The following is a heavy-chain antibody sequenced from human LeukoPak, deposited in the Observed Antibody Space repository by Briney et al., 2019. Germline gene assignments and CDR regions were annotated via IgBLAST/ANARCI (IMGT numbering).Heavy chain of an antibody. CDR1: GYTFTSDD. CDR3: ARSLRYVTGY. V-gene: IGHV1-8*01. J-gene: IGHJ4*02. D-gene: IGHD3-9*01. CDR2: MNPNSGDT. Sequence: ASVKVSCKASGYTFTSDDINWVRQATGQGLEWMGWMNPNSGDTGYAQKFQGRVTMTRNTFIGTAYMELSSLRSEDTAVYYCARSLRYVTGYWGQGTLVTVSS.